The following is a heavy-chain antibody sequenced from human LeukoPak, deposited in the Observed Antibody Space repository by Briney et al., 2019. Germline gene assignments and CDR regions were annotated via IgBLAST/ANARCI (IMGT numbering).Heavy chain of an antibody. D-gene: IGHD3-22*01. Sequence: ASVKVSCKASGYTFTSYGISWVRQAPGQGLEWMGWISAYNGNTNYAQKLQGRVTMTTDTSTSTAYMELRSLRSDDTAVYYCARGKYYYDSSGYYRYCFDYWGQGTLVTVSS. CDR1: GYTFTSYG. V-gene: IGHV1-18*01. J-gene: IGHJ4*02. CDR2: ISAYNGNT. CDR3: ARGKYYYDSSGYYRYCFDY.